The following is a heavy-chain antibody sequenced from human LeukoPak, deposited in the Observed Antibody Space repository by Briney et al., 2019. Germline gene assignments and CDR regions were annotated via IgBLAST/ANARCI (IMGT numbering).Heavy chain of an antibody. CDR2: IWSDGSNK. D-gene: IGHD4/OR15-4a*01. J-gene: IGHJ5*02. V-gene: IGHV3-33*08. CDR3: ARVTMVPGASYNWFVV. Sequence: GGSLRLSCAASGFTFSTYAMTWVRQAPGKGLEWVAVIWSDGSNKHYADSARGRFTISRVNSKNTLYLQMNSLRADDTAVYYCARVTMVPGASYNWFVVWGQGTLVTVST. CDR1: GFTFSTYA.